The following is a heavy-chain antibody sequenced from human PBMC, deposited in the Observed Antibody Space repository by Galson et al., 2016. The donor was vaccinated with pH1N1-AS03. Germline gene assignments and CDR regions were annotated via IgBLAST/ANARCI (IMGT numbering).Heavy chain of an antibody. D-gene: IGHD6-13*01. CDR3: ARHNEAATLSAPSDY. CDR1: GYTFRNHW. CDR2: IYPPDSDA. V-gene: IGHV5-51*01. Sequence: QSGAEVKKPGEPLKISCQASGYTFRNHWIGWVRQMPGKGLEWMGIIYPPDSDARYSPSFQGQVTMSVDKSINTAYLQWNSLKASDTAIYYCARHNEAATLSAPSDYWGQGTLVTVSS. J-gene: IGHJ4*02.